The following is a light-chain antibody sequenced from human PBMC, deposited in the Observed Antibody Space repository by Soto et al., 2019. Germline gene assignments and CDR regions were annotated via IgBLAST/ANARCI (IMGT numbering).Light chain of an antibody. V-gene: IGLV1-51*01. Sequence: QSVLTQPPSVSAALGQKVTISCSGSSSNIGNNYVSWYQQLPGTAPKLLIYDNDKRPSGIPDRFSGSKSGTSATLGITGLQTGDEADYYCGAWDGSLNTQVFGGGTQLTVL. CDR2: DND. CDR1: SSNIGNNY. J-gene: IGLJ2*01. CDR3: GAWDGSLNTQV.